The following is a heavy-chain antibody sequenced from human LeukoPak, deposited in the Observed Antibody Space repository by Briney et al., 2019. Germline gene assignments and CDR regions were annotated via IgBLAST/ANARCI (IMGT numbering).Heavy chain of an antibody. D-gene: IGHD3-9*01. V-gene: IGHV1-2*02. CDR1: GYTFTGYY. CDR2: INPNSGGT. J-gene: IGHJ5*02. Sequence: GASVKVSCKASGYTFTGYYMHWVRQAPGQGLEWMGWINPNSGGTNYAQKFQGRVTMTRDTSISTAYMELSRLRSDDTAVYYCARVPSRLVMSPGWFDPWGQGTLVTVSS. CDR3: ARVPSRLVMSPGWFDP.